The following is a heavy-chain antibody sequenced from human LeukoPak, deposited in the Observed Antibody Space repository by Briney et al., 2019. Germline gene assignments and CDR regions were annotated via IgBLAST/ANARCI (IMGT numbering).Heavy chain of an antibody. CDR2: INHSGST. V-gene: IGHV4-34*01. CDR3: ARINYYGSGSHYYYYYMDV. J-gene: IGHJ6*03. D-gene: IGHD3-10*01. CDR1: GGSFSGYY. Sequence: SETLSLTCAVYGGSFSGYYWSWIHQPPGKGLEWIGEINHSGSTNYNPSLKSRVTMSVDTSKNQFSLKLSSVTAADTAVYYCARINYYGSGSHYYYYYMDVWGKGTTVTISS.